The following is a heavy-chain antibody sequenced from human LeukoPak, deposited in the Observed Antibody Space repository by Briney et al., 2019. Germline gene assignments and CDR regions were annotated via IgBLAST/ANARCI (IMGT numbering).Heavy chain of an antibody. Sequence: PGGSLRLSCAASGFTFSSYAMHWVRQAPGKGLEWVAVISYDGSNKYYADSVKGRFTISRDNSKNTLYLQMNSLRAEDTAVYYCAKAVAAAGTGYWGQGTLVTVSS. CDR1: GFTFSSYA. J-gene: IGHJ4*02. V-gene: IGHV3-30-3*01. CDR2: ISYDGSNK. CDR3: AKAVAAAGTGY. D-gene: IGHD6-13*01.